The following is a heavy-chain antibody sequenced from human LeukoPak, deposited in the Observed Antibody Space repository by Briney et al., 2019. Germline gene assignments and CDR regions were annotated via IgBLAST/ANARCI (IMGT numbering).Heavy chain of an antibody. V-gene: IGHV3-49*04. CDR2: IRSKAYGGTT. CDR1: GFTFSSYW. CDR3: TRGGYSGYVTFDY. Sequence: GGSLRLSCAASGFTFSSYWMHWVRQAPGKGLEWVGFIRSKAYGGTTEYAASVKGRFTISRDDSKSIAYLQMNSLKTEDTAVYYCTRGGYSGYVTFDYWGQGTLVTVSS. D-gene: IGHD5-12*01. J-gene: IGHJ4*02.